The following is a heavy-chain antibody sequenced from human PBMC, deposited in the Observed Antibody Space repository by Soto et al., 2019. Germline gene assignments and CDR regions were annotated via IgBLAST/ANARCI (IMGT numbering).Heavy chain of an antibody. CDR3: ARQAQNGVVIIMDYYYYYGMDV. CDR1: GGTFSSYV. D-gene: IGHD3-3*01. CDR2: IIPIFGTA. J-gene: IGHJ6*02. V-gene: IGHV1-69*13. Sequence: SVKVSCKASGGTFSSYVISWVRQAPGQGLEWMGGIIPIFGTANYAQKFQGRVTITADESTSTAYMELSSLRSEDTAVYYCARQAQNGVVIIMDYYYYYGMDVWGQGTTVTVSS.